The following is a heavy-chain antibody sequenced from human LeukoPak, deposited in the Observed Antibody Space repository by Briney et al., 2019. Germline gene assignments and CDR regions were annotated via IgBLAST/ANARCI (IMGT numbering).Heavy chain of an antibody. D-gene: IGHD2/OR15-2a*01. J-gene: IGHJ4*02. V-gene: IGHV4-30-2*01. CDR1: GGSISSGGYS. CDR3: ARLDYYYFDY. CDR2: IYHSGST. Sequence: PSETLSLTCAVSGGSISSGGYSWSRIRQPPGKGLEWIGYIYHSGSTYYNPSLKSRVTISVDRSKNQFSLKLSSVTAADTAVYYCARLDYYYFDYWGQGTLVTVSS.